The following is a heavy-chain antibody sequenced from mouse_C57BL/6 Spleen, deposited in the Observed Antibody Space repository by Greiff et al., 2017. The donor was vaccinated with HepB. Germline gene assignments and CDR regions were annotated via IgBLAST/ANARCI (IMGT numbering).Heavy chain of an antibody. CDR2: IYPRCGYT. CDR1: GYTFTSYW. D-gene: IGHD1-1*01. V-gene: IGHV1-7*01. CDR3: AVLYCYGSSYKEDYDY. Sequence: QVQLQQSGAELVKPGASVKMSCKASGYTFTSYWMHWVKQRPGQGLEWIGYIYPRCGYTKYNKKFKDKATLTADKSSSTAYMPLSSLTYEDSAVYDCAVLYCYGSSYKEDYDYWGQGTTLTVSS. J-gene: IGHJ2*01.